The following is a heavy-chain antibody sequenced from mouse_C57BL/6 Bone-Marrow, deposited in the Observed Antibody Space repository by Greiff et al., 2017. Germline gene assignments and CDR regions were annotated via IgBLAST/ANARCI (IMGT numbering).Heavy chain of an antibody. Sequence: EVKVEESGGGLVKPGGSLKLSCAASGFTFSSYAMSWVRQTPEKRLEWVATISDGGSYTYYPDNVKGRFTISRDNAKNNLYLQMSHLKSEDTAMYYCARDWGYGNFDYWGQGTTLTVSS. D-gene: IGHD2-1*01. CDR3: ARDWGYGNFDY. V-gene: IGHV5-4*01. CDR2: ISDGGSYT. CDR1: GFTFSSYA. J-gene: IGHJ2*01.